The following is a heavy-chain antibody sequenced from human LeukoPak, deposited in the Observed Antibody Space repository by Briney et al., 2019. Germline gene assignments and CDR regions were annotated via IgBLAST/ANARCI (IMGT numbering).Heavy chain of an antibody. CDR3: AREERKPYYYDSSGYSRDWYFDL. D-gene: IGHD3-22*01. CDR1: GDSVSSNSAA. CDR2: TYYRSKWYN. V-gene: IGHV6-1*01. J-gene: IGHJ2*01. Sequence: PSQTLSLTCAISGDSVSSNSAAWNWIRQSPSRGLEWLGRTYYRSKWYNDYAVSVKSRITINPDTSKNQFSLQLNSVTPEDTAVYYCAREERKPYYYDSSGYSRDWYFDLWGRGTLVTVSS.